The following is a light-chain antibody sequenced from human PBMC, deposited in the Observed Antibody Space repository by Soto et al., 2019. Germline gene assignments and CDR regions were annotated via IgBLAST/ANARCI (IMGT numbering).Light chain of an antibody. J-gene: IGLJ3*02. V-gene: IGLV1-44*01. Sequence: SVLTQPPSASGTPGQRVTISCSGSSSNIGSNTVNWYQQLPGTAPKLLIYSNNQRPSGVPDRFSGSKSGTSASLAISGLQSEDEADYYCAAWDDSLNGSGVFGGGTKLTVL. CDR1: SSNIGSNT. CDR3: AAWDDSLNGSGV. CDR2: SNN.